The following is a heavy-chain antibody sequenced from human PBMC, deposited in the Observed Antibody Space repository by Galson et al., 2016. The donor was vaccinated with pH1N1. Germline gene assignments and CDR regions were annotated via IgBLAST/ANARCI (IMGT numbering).Heavy chain of an antibody. CDR3: ARAPYTTGWYPEFDY. Sequence: SLRLSCAASGFTFSSYWMHWVRQAPGKGLEWVASISGSGLHVYYADSLKGRFTISRDNAKNSLYLQMNNLRTEDTAVYYCARAPYTTGWYPEFDYWGQGTLVTVSS. CDR1: GFTFSSYW. J-gene: IGHJ4*02. D-gene: IGHD6-19*01. CDR2: ISGSGLHV. V-gene: IGHV3-21*01.